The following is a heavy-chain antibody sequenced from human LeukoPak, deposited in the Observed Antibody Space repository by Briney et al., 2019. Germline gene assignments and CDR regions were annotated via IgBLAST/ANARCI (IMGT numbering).Heavy chain of an antibody. Sequence: GRSLRLSCAASGFTFSSYGVHWVRQAPGKGLEWVAVIWYDGSNKYYADSVKGRFTISRDNSKNTLYLQMNSLRAEDTAVYYCAKAYYYYYMDVWGKGTTVTVSS. J-gene: IGHJ6*03. CDR3: AKAYYYYYMDV. CDR1: GFTFSSYG. V-gene: IGHV3-33*06. CDR2: IWYDGSNK.